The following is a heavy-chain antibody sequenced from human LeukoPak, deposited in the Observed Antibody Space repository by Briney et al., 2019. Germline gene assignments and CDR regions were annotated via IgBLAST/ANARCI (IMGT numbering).Heavy chain of an antibody. CDR3: ARRGAQWGKFDY. Sequence: SETLSLTCTVSGGSTGSSSSYWDWIRQPPRKGLEWIGSIYYSGSTYYNPSLKSRVTISVDTSKNQFSLKLNSLTAADTAVYYCARRGAQWGKFDYWGQGTLVTVSS. CDR2: IYYSGST. CDR1: GGSTGSSSSY. V-gene: IGHV4-39*01. D-gene: IGHD7-27*01. J-gene: IGHJ4*02.